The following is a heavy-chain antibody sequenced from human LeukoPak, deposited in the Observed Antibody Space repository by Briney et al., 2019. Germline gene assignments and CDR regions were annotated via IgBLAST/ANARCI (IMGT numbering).Heavy chain of an antibody. V-gene: IGHV3-30-3*01. D-gene: IGHD3-9*01. CDR3: GGGGYDIPGGIQH. CDR1: GFTFSSYA. J-gene: IGHJ1*01. CDR2: ISYDGSNK. Sequence: GGSLRLSCAASGFTFSSYAMHWVRQAPGKGLEWVAVISYDGSNKYYADSVKGRFTISRDNSKNTLYLQMNSLRAEDTAVYNCGGGGYDIPGGIQHWGQGTLVTVSS.